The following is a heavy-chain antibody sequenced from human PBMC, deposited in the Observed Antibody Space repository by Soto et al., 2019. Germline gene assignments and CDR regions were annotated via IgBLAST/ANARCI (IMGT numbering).Heavy chain of an antibody. D-gene: IGHD1-1*01. Sequence: QITLKASGPTLVEPTEALALTCSFSGFSLTKSPVGVGWFRQPPGKALEWLAVIYWDGDKRYNPSLKTRITMTKDTSRNQVALTMTDMEPKDTATYFCAHRLGGSSWNDGFFDFWGQGFPVTVS. V-gene: IGHV2-5*02. CDR2: IYWDGDK. CDR1: GFSLTKSPVG. CDR3: AHRLGGSSWNDGFFDF. J-gene: IGHJ4*02.